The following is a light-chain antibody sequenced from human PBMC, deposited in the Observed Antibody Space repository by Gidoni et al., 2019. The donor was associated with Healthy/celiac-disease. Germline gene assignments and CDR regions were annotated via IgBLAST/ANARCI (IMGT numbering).Light chain of an antibody. Sequence: EIVMTQSPATLSMSPGERATLSCRASQSDSSNIAWYQQKPGQAPRLLIYGASTRATGIPAPVSGSGSGTEFTLTISILQSEDFAVYFCQQYNNWPPWTFGQGTKVEIK. CDR2: GAS. J-gene: IGKJ1*01. CDR3: QQYNNWPPWT. CDR1: QSDSSN. V-gene: IGKV3-15*01.